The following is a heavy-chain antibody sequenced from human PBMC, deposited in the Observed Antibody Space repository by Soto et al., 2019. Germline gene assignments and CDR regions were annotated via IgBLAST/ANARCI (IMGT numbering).Heavy chain of an antibody. V-gene: IGHV1-69*13. CDR1: GGTFSSYA. CDR3: ARVDTAMVTYYYYYYGMDV. Sequence: SVKVSCKASGGTFSSYAISWVRQAPGQGLEWMGGIIPIFGTANYAQKFQGRVAITADESTSTAYMELSSLRSEDTAVYYCARVDTAMVTYYYYYYGMDVWGQGTTVTVSS. D-gene: IGHD5-18*01. J-gene: IGHJ6*02. CDR2: IIPIFGTA.